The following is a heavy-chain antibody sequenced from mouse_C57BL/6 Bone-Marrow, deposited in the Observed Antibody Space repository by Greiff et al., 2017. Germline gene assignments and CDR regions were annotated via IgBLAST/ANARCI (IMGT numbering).Heavy chain of an antibody. D-gene: IGHD2-2*01. J-gene: IGHJ1*03. CDR3: ARDLGGDDRYWYFDV. CDR2: ISYDGSN. CDR1: GYSLTSGYY. Sequence: ESGPGLVKPSQSLSLTCSVTGYSLTSGYYWNWIRPFPGNKLEWMGYISYDGSNNYKPSLKNRISITRDTSKKQLFLKLNSVTTEDTATYYWARDLGGDDRYWYFDVWGTGTTVTVAS. V-gene: IGHV3-6*01.